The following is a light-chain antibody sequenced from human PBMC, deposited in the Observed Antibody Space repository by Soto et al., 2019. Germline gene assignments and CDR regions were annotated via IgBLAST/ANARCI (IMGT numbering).Light chain of an antibody. Sequence: QSVLTQSSSASGSLGSSVKLTCTLSSGHSNYIIAWHHQQPGKAPRYLMKVEGSGSYNKGSGVPDRFAGSSSGADRYLTISNLQFEDEADYYCETWDSNTRVFGGGTKLTVL. CDR3: ETWDSNTRV. J-gene: IGLJ3*02. CDR2: VEGSGSY. CDR1: SGHSNYI. V-gene: IGLV4-60*02.